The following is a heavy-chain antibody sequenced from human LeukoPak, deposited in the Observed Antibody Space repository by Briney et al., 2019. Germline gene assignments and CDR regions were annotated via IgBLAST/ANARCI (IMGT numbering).Heavy chain of an antibody. Sequence: GGSLRLSCAASGFTFSNYGMSWVRQAPGKGLEWVSTISGSGGNTYYADSVKGRFTISRDNAKNSLYLQMNSLRAEDTAVYYCARDPAGTAVDYWGQGTLVTVSS. CDR2: ISGSGGNT. J-gene: IGHJ4*02. V-gene: IGHV3-23*01. D-gene: IGHD6-13*01. CDR3: ARDPAGTAVDY. CDR1: GFTFSNYG.